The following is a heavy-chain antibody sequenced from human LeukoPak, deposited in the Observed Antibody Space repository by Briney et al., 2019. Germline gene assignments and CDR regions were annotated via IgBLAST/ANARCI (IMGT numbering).Heavy chain of an antibody. CDR2: IIPILGIA. CDR3: ARETYSGYDPPYTYYYYYGMDV. D-gene: IGHD5-12*01. Sequence: SVKVSYKASGGTFSSYAISWVRQAPGQGLEWMGRIIPILGIANYAQKFQGRVTITADKSTSTAYMELSSLRSEDTAVYYCARETYSGYDPPYTYYYYYGMDVWGQGTTVTVSS. CDR1: GGTFSSYA. V-gene: IGHV1-69*04. J-gene: IGHJ6*02.